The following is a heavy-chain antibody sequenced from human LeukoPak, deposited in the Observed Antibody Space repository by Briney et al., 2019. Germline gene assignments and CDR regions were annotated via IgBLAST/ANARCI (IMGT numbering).Heavy chain of an antibody. D-gene: IGHD6-19*01. CDR3: ARGGNRSGWSPYNWFDP. CDR1: GGSISSYY. CDR2: IYTSGST. J-gene: IGHJ5*02. V-gene: IGHV4-4*07. Sequence: PSETLSLTCTVSGGSISSYYWCWIRQPAGKGLEWIGRIYTSGSTNYNPSLKSRVTMSVDTSKNQFSLKLSSVTAADTAVYYCARGGNRSGWSPYNWFDPWGQGTLVTVSS.